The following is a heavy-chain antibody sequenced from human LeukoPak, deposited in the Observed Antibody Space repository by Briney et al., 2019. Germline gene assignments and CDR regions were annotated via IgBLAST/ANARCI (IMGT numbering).Heavy chain of an antibody. V-gene: IGHV3-48*01. CDR1: GFTFSSYS. J-gene: IGHJ6*02. D-gene: IGHD1-14*01. CDR3: ARVPTTYGMDV. CDR2: ISSTSSTK. Sequence: GGSLRLSCAASGFTFSSYSMNWVRQAPGNGLEWVSYISSTSSTKQYADSVKGRFTISRDNAKNSLYLQMNSLRAEDTAMYYCARVPTTYGMDVWGQGTTVTVSS.